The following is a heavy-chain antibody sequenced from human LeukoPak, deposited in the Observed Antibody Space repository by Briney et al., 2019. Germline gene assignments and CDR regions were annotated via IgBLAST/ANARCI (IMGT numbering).Heavy chain of an antibody. J-gene: IGHJ3*02. Sequence: RPGGSLRLSCAASGFTFSSYNMNWVRQAPGKGLEWVSSISSSSSFIYYADSVKGRFTISRDNAKNSLYLQMNSLRAEDTAVYYCATRTVGAYDAFDIWGQGTMVTVSS. D-gene: IGHD1-14*01. CDR2: ISSSSSFI. V-gene: IGHV3-21*01. CDR1: GFTFSSYN. CDR3: ATRTVGAYDAFDI.